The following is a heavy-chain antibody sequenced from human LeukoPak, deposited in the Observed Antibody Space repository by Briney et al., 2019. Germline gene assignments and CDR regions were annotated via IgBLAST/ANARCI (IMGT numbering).Heavy chain of an antibody. D-gene: IGHD5-18*01. V-gene: IGHV3-9*01. CDR2: ISCNSGSI. Sequence: GRSLRLSCAASGFTFDDYAMHWVRQAPGKGLEWVSGISCNSGSIGYADSVKGRFTISRDNAKNSLYLQMNSLRAEDTALYYCAKALGYSYGKWFDPWGQGTLVTVSS. CDR1: GFTFDDYA. CDR3: AKALGYSYGKWFDP. J-gene: IGHJ5*02.